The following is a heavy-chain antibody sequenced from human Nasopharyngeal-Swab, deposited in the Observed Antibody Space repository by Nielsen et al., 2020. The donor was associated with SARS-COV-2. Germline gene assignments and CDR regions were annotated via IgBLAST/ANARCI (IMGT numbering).Heavy chain of an antibody. CDR1: GFTFSSYG. Sequence: GGSLRLSCAASGFTFSSYGMHWVRQAPGKGLEWVAVIWYDGSNKYYADSVKGRFTISRDNSKNTLYLQMNSLRAEDTAVYYCAGDLEPTGTGGVSYWGQGTLVTVSS. V-gene: IGHV3-33*01. D-gene: IGHD1-1*01. CDR3: AGDLEPTGTGGVSY. J-gene: IGHJ4*02. CDR2: IWYDGSNK.